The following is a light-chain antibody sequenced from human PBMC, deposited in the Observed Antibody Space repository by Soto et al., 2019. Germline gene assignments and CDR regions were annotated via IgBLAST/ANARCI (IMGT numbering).Light chain of an antibody. J-gene: IGKJ1*01. CDR1: QSFNTW. CDR3: LQHSDYTWP. CDR2: DAS. Sequence: DIQMTQSPSTLSASVGDRVTITCRASQSFNTWLAWYQQKPGKAPNVLIYDASNLESGVPSRFSGSGSGTEFTLTISSLQPDDSATYYCLQHSDYTWPFGQGTRVEI. V-gene: IGKV1-5*01.